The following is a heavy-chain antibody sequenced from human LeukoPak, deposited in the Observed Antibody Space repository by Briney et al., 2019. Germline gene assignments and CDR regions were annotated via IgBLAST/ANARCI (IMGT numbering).Heavy chain of an antibody. CDR2: ISSSSSYI. J-gene: IGHJ3*02. Sequence: RGSLRLSCAASGFTFSSYSMNWVRQAPGKGLEWVSSISSSSSYIYYADSVKGRFTISRDNAKNSLYLQMNSLRAEDTAVYYCARDLAPFIAAADAFDIWGQGTMVTVSS. CDR1: GFTFSSYS. V-gene: IGHV3-21*01. CDR3: ARDLAPFIAAADAFDI. D-gene: IGHD6-13*01.